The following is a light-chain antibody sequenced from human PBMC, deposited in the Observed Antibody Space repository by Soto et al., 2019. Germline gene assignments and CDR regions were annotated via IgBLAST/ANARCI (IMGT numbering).Light chain of an antibody. J-gene: IGLJ3*02. V-gene: IGLV4-69*01. CDR2: LNSDGSH. CDR1: SGHSSYT. Sequence: QPVLTQSPSASASLGASVKLTCTLSSGHSSYTIAWHQQQPEKGPRYLMNLNSDGSHSKGDGIPDRFSGSSSEAERYLTISSLQAEDEADYYCQSWGTGIRVFGGGTKLTVL. CDR3: QSWGTGIRV.